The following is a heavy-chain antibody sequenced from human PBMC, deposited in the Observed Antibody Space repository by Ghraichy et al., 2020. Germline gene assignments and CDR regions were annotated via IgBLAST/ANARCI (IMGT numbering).Heavy chain of an antibody. CDR2: ISGGGSTM. CDR1: GFTFTNYE. D-gene: IGHD4-17*01. CDR3: ARDSSTVTTVGDFDY. V-gene: IGHV3-48*03. J-gene: IGHJ4*02. Sequence: SLNISCAASGFTFTNYEMNWVRQAPGKGLEWVAYISGGGSTMYYADSVKGRFTISRDNAKNSLYLQVNSLRAEDTAVYYCARDSSTVTTVGDFDYWGQGTLITVSS.